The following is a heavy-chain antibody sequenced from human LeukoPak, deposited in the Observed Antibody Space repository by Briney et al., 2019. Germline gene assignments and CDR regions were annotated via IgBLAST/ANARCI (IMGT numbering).Heavy chain of an antibody. CDR2: INHSGST. CDR3: ARSASGITGTTG. J-gene: IGHJ4*02. V-gene: IGHV4-34*01. D-gene: IGHD1-14*01. Sequence: PSETLSLTCTVSGGSISSYYWSWIRQPPGKGLEWIGEINHSGSTNYNPSLKSRVTISVDTSKNQFSLKLSSVTAADTAVYYCARSASGITGTTGWGQGTLVTVSS. CDR1: GGSISSYY.